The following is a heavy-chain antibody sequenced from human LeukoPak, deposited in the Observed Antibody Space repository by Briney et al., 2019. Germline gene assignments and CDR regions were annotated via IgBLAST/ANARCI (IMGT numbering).Heavy chain of an antibody. D-gene: IGHD1-26*01. Sequence: ASVKVSCKASGYTFTSYYMHWVRQAPGQGLEWMGIINPSGSSTSYAQKFQGRVTMTRDTSISTAYMELSRLRSDDTAVYYCARALRSGSYYEVDYWGQGTLVTVSS. CDR1: GYTFTSYY. CDR3: ARALRSGSYYEVDY. CDR2: INPSGSST. V-gene: IGHV1-46*01. J-gene: IGHJ4*02.